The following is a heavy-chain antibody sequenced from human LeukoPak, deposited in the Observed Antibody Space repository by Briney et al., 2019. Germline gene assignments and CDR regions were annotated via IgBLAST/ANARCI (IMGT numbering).Heavy chain of an antibody. D-gene: IGHD3-3*01. J-gene: IGHJ4*02. V-gene: IGHV3-23*05. CDR3: AKSGQADN. CDR1: GFTFTSYA. CDR2: ISPSGSAT. Sequence: GGSLRLSCAASGFTFTSYAMTWVRQAPRKGLEWVSTISPSGSATYYANSVRGRFTISRDSSTNTLYLQMTSLRAEDTAVYYCAKSGQADNWGQGTLVTVSS.